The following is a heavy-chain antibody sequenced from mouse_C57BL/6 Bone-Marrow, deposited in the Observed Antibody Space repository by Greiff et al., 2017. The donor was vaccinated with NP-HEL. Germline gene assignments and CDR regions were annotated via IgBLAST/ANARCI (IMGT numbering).Heavy chain of an antibody. CDR2: IDPENGDT. J-gene: IGHJ2*01. CDR3: TTLMITRVD. Sequence: VQLKESGAELVRPGASVKLSCTASGFNIKDDYMHWVKQRPEQGLEWIGWIDPENGDTEYASKFQGKATITADTSSNTAYLQLSSLTSEDTAVYYCTTLMITRVDWGQGTTLTVSS. D-gene: IGHD2-4*01. CDR1: GFNIKDDY. V-gene: IGHV14-4*01.